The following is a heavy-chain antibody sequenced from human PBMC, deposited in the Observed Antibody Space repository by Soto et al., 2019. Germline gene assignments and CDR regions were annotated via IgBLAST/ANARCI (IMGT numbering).Heavy chain of an antibody. CDR1: GFTFSKYG. D-gene: IGHD3-10*01. V-gene: IGHV3-23*01. CDR3: AKEPTMDTPRP. Sequence: LRLSCAASGFTFSKYGMIRARLAQGKGLDCVSDLSDGGATTHDAASVKGRFTISRDNSKNTLYLQMNSLRAEDTAVYYCAKEPTMDTPRPWGQGTLVTVSS. J-gene: IGHJ5*02. CDR2: LSDGGATT.